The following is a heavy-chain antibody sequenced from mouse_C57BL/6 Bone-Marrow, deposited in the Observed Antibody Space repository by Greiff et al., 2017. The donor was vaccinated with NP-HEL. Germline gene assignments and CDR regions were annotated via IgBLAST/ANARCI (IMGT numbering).Heavy chain of an antibody. J-gene: IGHJ3*01. D-gene: IGHD1-1*01. V-gene: IGHV3-6*01. CDR3: ARDYGSSPGWFAY. CDR1: GYSITSGYY. Sequence: VQLKESGPGLVKPSQSLSLTCSVTGYSITSGYYWNWIRQFPGNKLEWMGYISYDGSNNYNPSLKNRISITRDTSKNQFFLKLNSVTTEDTATFYGARDYGSSPGWFAYWGQGTLVTVSA. CDR2: ISYDGSN.